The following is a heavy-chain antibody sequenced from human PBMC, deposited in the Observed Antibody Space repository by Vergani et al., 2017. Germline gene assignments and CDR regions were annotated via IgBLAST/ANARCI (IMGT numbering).Heavy chain of an antibody. CDR3: ARDVGNNVDF. D-gene: IGHD1/OR15-1a*01. CDR2: ISSTSRTI. CDR1: GFSFPGYA. V-gene: IGHV3-48*02. Sequence: EVQLLESGGGLVQPGGSLRLSCEASGFSFPGYAMSWVRQAPGKGLEWVSHISSTSRTIYYAASVKGRFTISRDNAKNSLYLQMHSLRDDDTARYYCARDVGNNVDFWGQGTLVTVSS. J-gene: IGHJ4*02.